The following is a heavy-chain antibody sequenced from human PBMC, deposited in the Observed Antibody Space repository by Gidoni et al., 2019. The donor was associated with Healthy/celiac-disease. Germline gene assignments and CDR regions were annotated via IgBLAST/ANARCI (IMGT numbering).Heavy chain of an antibody. CDR3: ARGPRFYYDSSGYSFDY. CDR1: GGSISSGDYY. D-gene: IGHD3-22*01. J-gene: IGHJ4*02. Sequence: SGGSISSGDYYWSWIRQPPGKGLEWIGYIYYSGSTYYNPSLTSRVTISVDTSKNQFSLKLSSVTAADTAVYYCARGPRFYYDSSGYSFDYWGQGTLVTVSS. CDR2: IYYSGST. V-gene: IGHV4-30-4*01.